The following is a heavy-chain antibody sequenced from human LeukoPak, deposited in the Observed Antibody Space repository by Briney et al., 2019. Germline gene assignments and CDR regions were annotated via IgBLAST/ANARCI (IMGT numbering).Heavy chain of an antibody. CDR3: ASTLGSSWQSGF. Sequence: ETRPLTCIVSGGSISNYYWTWIRQPPGKGLEWIGYIYYSGSTDYNPSLKSRVTISVDTSKNQFSLKLSSVTAADTAVYYCASTLGSSWQSGFWGQGTLVTVSS. CDR2: IYYSGST. D-gene: IGHD6-13*01. J-gene: IGHJ4*02. CDR1: GGSISNYY. V-gene: IGHV4-59*08.